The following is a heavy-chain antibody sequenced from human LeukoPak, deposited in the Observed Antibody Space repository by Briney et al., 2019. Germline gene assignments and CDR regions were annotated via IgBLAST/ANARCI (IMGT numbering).Heavy chain of an antibody. CDR1: GFTFSSYA. J-gene: IGHJ4*02. CDR3: ARDYPLDY. Sequence: PGGSLRLSCAAPGFTFSSYAMHWVRQAPGKGLEWVAVISYDGSNKYYADPVKGRFTISRDNSKNTLYLQMNSLRAEDTAVYYCARDYPLDYWGQGTLVTVSS. CDR2: ISYDGSNK. V-gene: IGHV3-30-3*01.